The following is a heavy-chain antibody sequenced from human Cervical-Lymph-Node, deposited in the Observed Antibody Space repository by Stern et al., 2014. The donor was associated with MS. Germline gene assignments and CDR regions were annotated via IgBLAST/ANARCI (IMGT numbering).Heavy chain of an antibody. CDR1: GYTFTSYG. Sequence: VQLVESGAEVKKPGASVKVSCKASGYTFTSYGISWVRKALGEGIEWMGWICAYNDNTNYPQKLQGRVTMTTDTSTSTAYMELRSLRADDTAVYYCARGQLGSENAFDIWGQGTMVTVSS. D-gene: IGHD2-15*01. J-gene: IGHJ3*02. CDR2: ICAYNDNT. V-gene: IGHV1-18*01. CDR3: ARGQLGSENAFDI.